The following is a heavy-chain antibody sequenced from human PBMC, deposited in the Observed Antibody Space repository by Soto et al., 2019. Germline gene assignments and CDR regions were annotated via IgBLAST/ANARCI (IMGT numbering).Heavy chain of an antibody. J-gene: IGHJ4*02. CDR1: GFTFSSYS. D-gene: IGHD5-12*01. CDR3: ARARFLDIVATMKYFDY. V-gene: IGHV3-21*01. Sequence: GGSLRLSCAASGFTFSSYSMNWVRQAPGKGLEWVSSISSSSSYIYYADSVKGRFTISRDNAKNSLYLQMNSLRAEDTAVYYCARARFLDIVATMKYFDYWGQGTLVTVSS. CDR2: ISSSSSYI.